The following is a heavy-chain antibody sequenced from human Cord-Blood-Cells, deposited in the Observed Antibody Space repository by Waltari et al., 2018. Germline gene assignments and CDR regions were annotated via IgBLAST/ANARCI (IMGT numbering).Heavy chain of an antibody. V-gene: IGHV1-24*01. Sequence: QVQLVQSGAEVKKPGASVKVSCKVSGYTLTELSMHWVRQAPGKGLEWMGGFDPEDGETIYAQKFQGRVTMTKDTSTDTAYMELSSLRSEDTAVYYCATTSLGYDFWSGYYTGAFDIWGQGTMVTVSS. CDR2: FDPEDGET. D-gene: IGHD3-3*01. J-gene: IGHJ3*02. CDR1: GYTLTELS. CDR3: ATTSLGYDFWSGYYTGAFDI.